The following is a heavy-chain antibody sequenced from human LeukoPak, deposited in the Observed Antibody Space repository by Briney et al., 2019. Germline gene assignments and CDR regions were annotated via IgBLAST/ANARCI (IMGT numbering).Heavy chain of an antibody. CDR1: GFTFSSYS. CDR2: ISSCSSYI. J-gene: IGHJ4*02. Sequence: GGPLRLSCAASGFTFSSYSMIWVRRAPGKGLEWFSSISSCSSYISYADSVKGRFTISRDNAKNSMYLQMNSLSAEDTAVYYCARDDTYYDILTGNQTRFFDYWGQGTLVTVSS. D-gene: IGHD3-9*01. V-gene: IGHV3-21*01. CDR3: ARDDTYYDILTGNQTRFFDY.